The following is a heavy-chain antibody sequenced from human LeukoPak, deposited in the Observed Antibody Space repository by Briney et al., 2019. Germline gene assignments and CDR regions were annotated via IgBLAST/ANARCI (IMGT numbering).Heavy chain of an antibody. CDR3: AGGDYWLDY. CDR1: GYTLTELS. D-gene: IGHD4-17*01. V-gene: IGHV1-46*01. Sequence: ASVKVSCKVSGYTLTELSMHWVRQAPGQGLEWMGIINPSGGSTSYAQKFQGRVTMTRDMSTSTVYMELSSLRSEDTAVYYCAGGDYWLDYWGQGTLVTVSS. J-gene: IGHJ4*02. CDR2: INPSGGST.